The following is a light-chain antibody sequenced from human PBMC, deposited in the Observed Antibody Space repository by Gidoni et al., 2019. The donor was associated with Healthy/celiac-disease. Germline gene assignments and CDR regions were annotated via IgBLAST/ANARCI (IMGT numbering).Light chain of an antibody. Sequence: IRLTQSPSSLSASTGDRVTITCRASQGISSYLAWYQQKPGKAPKLLIYAASTLQSGVPSRFSGRGSGKDFTLTISCLQSEDFATYYCQQYYSYPLTFGGGTKVEIK. V-gene: IGKV1-8*01. CDR3: QQYYSYPLT. J-gene: IGKJ4*02. CDR2: AAS. CDR1: QGISSY.